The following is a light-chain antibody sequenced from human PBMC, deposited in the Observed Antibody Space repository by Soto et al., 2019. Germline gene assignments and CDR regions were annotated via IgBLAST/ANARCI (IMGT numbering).Light chain of an antibody. Sequence: SYELTQPPSVSVAPGQTARLTCGGNNIAGKSVHWYQQKPGQAPVLVVYNDFDRPSGIPERFSGSKSGDTATLTISGVEAGDEADYFCQVWDSSSDHSVFGGGTKADRP. V-gene: IGLV3-21*02. J-gene: IGLJ2*01. CDR1: NIAGKS. CDR2: NDF. CDR3: QVWDSSSDHSV.